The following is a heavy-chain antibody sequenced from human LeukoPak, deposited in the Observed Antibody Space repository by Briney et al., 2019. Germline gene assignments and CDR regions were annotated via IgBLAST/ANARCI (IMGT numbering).Heavy chain of an antibody. CDR1: GFTFSSYA. CDR3: GKNSDYGDYSEWFDP. CDR2: ISGSGGST. V-gene: IGHV3-23*01. J-gene: IGHJ5*02. D-gene: IGHD4-17*01. Sequence: GSLRLSCAASGFTFSSYAMSWVRQAPGKGLEWVSAISGSGGSTYYADSVKGRFTISRDNSKNTLYLQMNSLRAEDTAVYYCGKNSDYGDYSEWFDPWGQGTLVTVSS.